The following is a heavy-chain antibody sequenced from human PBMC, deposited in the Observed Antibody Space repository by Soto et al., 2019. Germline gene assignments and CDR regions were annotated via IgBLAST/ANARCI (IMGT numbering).Heavy chain of an antibody. Sequence: GGSLRLSCAASGFTFSSYWMSWVRQAPGKGLEWVANVKQDGSEKYYVDSVKGRFTISRDNAKNSLYLQMNSLRAEDTAVYYCARVKLELAYDYWGQGTLVTVSS. J-gene: IGHJ4*02. CDR3: ARVKLELAYDY. V-gene: IGHV3-7*01. CDR1: GFTFSSYW. CDR2: VKQDGSEK. D-gene: IGHD1-7*01.